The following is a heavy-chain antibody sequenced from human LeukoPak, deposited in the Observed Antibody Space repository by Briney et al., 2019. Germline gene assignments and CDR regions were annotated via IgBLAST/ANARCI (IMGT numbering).Heavy chain of an antibody. J-gene: IGHJ4*02. CDR3: VRQGLSGNYSFDY. D-gene: IGHD1-26*01. CDR1: GYSFTSYW. CDR2: IYPGDSDT. Sequence: GESLKISCKDSGYSFTSYWIAWVRQMPGKGLEWMGIIYPGDSDTRYTPSFQGQVTISADKSISTAYLQWSSLKASDTAMYYCVRQGLSGNYSFDYWGQGTLVTVSS. V-gene: IGHV5-51*01.